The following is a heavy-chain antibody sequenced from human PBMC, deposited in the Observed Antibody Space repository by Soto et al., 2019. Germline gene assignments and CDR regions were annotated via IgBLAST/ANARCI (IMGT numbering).Heavy chain of an antibody. V-gene: IGHV1-46*01. CDR2: INLSDGST. CDR3: ARDPSGMTTVVTPLDY. Sequence: APVNVSCKASGTTFTTYYLSWVRQAPGQGLEWLGIINLSDGSTVYAQKFQGRVTMTGDTSTSTVYMELSSLRSDDTAVYYCARDPSGMTTVVTPLDYWGQGTLVTVSS. J-gene: IGHJ4*02. CDR1: GTTFTTYY. D-gene: IGHD4-17*01.